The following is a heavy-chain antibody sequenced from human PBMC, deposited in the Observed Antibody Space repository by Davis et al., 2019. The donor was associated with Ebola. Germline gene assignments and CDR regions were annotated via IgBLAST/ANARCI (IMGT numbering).Heavy chain of an antibody. CDR2: ISGYNGDS. Sequence: ASVKVSCKASGYTFSSYGISWVRQAPGQGLEWMGWISGYNGDSKYSQKFQGRVTMTTDTSTSTAYMEVRSLRFDDTAVYYCAREGYEFWSILRDYWGQGTLVTVSS. D-gene: IGHD3-3*01. CDR1: GYTFSSYG. V-gene: IGHV1-18*04. J-gene: IGHJ4*02. CDR3: AREGYEFWSILRDY.